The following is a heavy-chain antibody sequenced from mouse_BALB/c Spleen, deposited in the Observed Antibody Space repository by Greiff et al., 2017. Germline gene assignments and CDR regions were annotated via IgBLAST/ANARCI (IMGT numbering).Heavy chain of an antibody. Sequence: DVMLVESGGGLVQPGGSLKLSCAASGFTFSSYTMSWVRQTPEKRLEWVAYISNGGGSTYYPDTVKGRFTISRDNAKNTLYLQMSSLKSEDTAMYYCARQNYRYDGYYAMDYWGQGTSVTVSS. V-gene: IGHV5-12-2*01. CDR1: GFTFSSYT. D-gene: IGHD2-14*01. J-gene: IGHJ4*01. CDR2: ISNGGGST. CDR3: ARQNYRYDGYYAMDY.